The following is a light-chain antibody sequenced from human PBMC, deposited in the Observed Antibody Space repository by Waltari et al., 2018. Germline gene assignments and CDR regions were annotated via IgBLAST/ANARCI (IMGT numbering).Light chain of an antibody. CDR2: KDN. Sequence: SYELTQTPSVSVSPGQTARLTSSGDALPTQFTYWYQQKPGQPPVGVIYKDNERPSGIPERFSGSSSGTTVTLTISGVQAEDEADYYCHSADSSVTYVVFGGGTKLTVL. V-gene: IGLV3-25*03. CDR3: HSADSSVTYVV. J-gene: IGLJ2*01. CDR1: ALPTQF.